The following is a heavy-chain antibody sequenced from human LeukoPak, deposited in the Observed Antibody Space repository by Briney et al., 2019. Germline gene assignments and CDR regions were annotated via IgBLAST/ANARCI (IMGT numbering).Heavy chain of an antibody. D-gene: IGHD3-10*01. V-gene: IGHV3-74*01. J-gene: IGHJ4*01. CDR2: ISGDSSIT. Sequence: PGGSLRLSCAASGFTISGYWMHWVRQAPGKGLVWVSRISGDSSITAYADSVKGRFTISRDNAKNTLYLQMNSLRAEDTAVYYCARGRAGNYYNHNDYWGQGTLVTVSS. CDR1: GFTISGYW. CDR3: ARGRAGNYYNHNDY.